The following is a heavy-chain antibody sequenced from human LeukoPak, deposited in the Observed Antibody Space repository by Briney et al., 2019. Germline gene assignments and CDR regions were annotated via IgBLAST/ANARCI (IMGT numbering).Heavy chain of an antibody. CDR1: GGSISSSNW. J-gene: IGHJ5*02. CDR3: ARESVMWELGRSWNWFDP. D-gene: IGHD1-26*01. Sequence: SETLSLTCAVSGGSISSSNWWSWVRQPPGKGLEWIGEIYHSGSTNYNPSLKSRVTISVDKSKNQFSLKLSSVTAADTAVYYCARESVMWELGRSWNWFDPWGQGTLVTVSS. V-gene: IGHV4-4*02. CDR2: IYHSGST.